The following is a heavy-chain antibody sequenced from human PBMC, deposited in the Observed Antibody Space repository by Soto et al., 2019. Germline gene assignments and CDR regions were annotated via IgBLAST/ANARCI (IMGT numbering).Heavy chain of an antibody. CDR3: ARDPIIAMVRGVINWFDP. J-gene: IGHJ5*02. CDR1: GFTFSSYS. Sequence: LRLSCAASGFTFSSYSMNWVRQAPGKGLEWVSSISRSSSYIYYADSVKGRFTISRDNAKNSLYLQMNSLRAEDTAVYYCARDPIIAMVRGVINWFDPWGQGTLVTVSS. V-gene: IGHV3-21*01. D-gene: IGHD3-10*01. CDR2: ISRSSSYI.